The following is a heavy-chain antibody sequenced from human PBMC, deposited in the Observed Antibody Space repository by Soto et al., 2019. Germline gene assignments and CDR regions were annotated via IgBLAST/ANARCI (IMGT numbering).Heavy chain of an antibody. CDR3: TRDASRDSSARGWFDP. J-gene: IGHJ5*02. V-gene: IGHV3-21*01. CDR2: ISSNSAYI. Sequence: GGSLRLSCAVSGFTFRSFTMNWVRQAPGKGLEWVSTISSNSAYIYYTDALRGRFTISRDNAKNSLHLQMNSLRAEDTAVYYCTRDASRDSSARGWFDPWGQGTLVTVSS. CDR1: GFTFRSFT. D-gene: IGHD6-13*01.